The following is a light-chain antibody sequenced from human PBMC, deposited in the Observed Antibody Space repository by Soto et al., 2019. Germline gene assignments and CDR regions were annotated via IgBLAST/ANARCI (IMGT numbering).Light chain of an antibody. J-gene: IGKJ4*01. CDR2: DAS. CDR3: QQRSDWRT. V-gene: IGKV3-11*01. Sequence: EIVLTQSPATLSLSPGERATLSCRASHSVSTALAWYQQKPCQAPSLLIYDASIRATGIPARFSGSGSGTDFTPTINSLQTEYFAVYYCQQRSDWRTFGGGTKVEIK. CDR1: HSVSTA.